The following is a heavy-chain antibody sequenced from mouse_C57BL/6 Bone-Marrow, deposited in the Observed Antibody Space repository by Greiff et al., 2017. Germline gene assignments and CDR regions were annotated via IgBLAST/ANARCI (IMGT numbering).Heavy chain of an antibody. J-gene: IGHJ2*01. D-gene: IGHD2-5*01. V-gene: IGHV14-4*01. CDR2: FDPENGDT. Sequence: VQLKESGAELVRPGASVKLSCTASGFNIKDDYMHWVKQRPEQGLEWIGWFDPENGDTEYASKFQGKATITADTSSNTAYLQLSSLTAEDTAVYDCTTRYYSNYVDWGKGTTLTVSS. CDR1: GFNIKDDY. CDR3: TTRYYSNYVD.